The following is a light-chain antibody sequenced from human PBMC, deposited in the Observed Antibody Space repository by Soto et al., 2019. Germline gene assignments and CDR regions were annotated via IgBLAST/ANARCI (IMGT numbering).Light chain of an antibody. V-gene: IGKV1-39*01. J-gene: IGKJ4*01. CDR3: QQSQSSPLT. CDR1: QNFNGD. Sequence: DIQMTQSPSSLSASVGDRVTITCRASQNFNGDLNWYQQKPGKAPKLLIYGASNLHNGVPSRLSGSGSETDFTLTISSLRPEDFAVYYCQQSQSSPLTFGGGTKVEIK. CDR2: GAS.